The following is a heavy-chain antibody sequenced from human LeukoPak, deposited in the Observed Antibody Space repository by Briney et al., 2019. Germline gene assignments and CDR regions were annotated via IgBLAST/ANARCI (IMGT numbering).Heavy chain of an antibody. V-gene: IGHV4-59*08. CDR1: GGSISSYY. J-gene: IGHJ4*02. CDR2: IFRTGTT. CDR3: ARQVGQLWLDY. D-gene: IGHD5-18*01. Sequence: SETLSLTCTVSGGSISSYYWSWIRQPPGKAPEWIGYIFRTGTTYYNPSLKSRVTISIDTSKNQFSLRLRPVTAADTAIYYCARQVGQLWLDYWGQGTLVTVSS.